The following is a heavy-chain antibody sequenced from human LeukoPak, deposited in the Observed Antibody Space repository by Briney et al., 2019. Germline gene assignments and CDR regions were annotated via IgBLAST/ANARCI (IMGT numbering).Heavy chain of an antibody. CDR1: GYSFTSYW. V-gene: IGHV5-51*01. CDR3: ARRRCSGTSCYGNWFDP. J-gene: IGHJ5*02. Sequence: GESLKISCKGSGYSFTSYWIGWVRQMPGKGLEWMGIIYPGDSDTRYSPSFQGQVTISADKSISTAYLQWSSLKASDTAMYYCARRRCSGTSCYGNWFDPWGQGTLVTVSS. D-gene: IGHD2-2*01. CDR2: IYPGDSDT.